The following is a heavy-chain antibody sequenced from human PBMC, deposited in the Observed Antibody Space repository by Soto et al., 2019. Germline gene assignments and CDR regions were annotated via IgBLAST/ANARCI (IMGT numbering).Heavy chain of an antibody. CDR1: GYSFTNHW. V-gene: IGHV5-51*01. J-gene: IGHJ5*02. D-gene: IGHD6-13*01. CDR2: IYPGNSET. CDR3: ILSAPGLRWFDP. Sequence: GESLKISCEGSGYSFTNHWIGWVRQMPGKGLEWMGSIYPGNSETKYSPSFQGQDNLSADRSVSTAYLQWSSLKASDTAIFYCILSAPGLRWFDPWGQGTLVTVSS.